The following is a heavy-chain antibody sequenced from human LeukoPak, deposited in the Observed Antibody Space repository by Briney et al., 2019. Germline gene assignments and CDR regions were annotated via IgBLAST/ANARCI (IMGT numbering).Heavy chain of an antibody. D-gene: IGHD1-26*01. J-gene: IGHJ4*02. CDR3: AGQGESGSYYLYY. CDR2: ISSSSSTI. CDR1: GFTLSSYS. Sequence: GESLRLSCAASGFTLSSYSKHWVRQAPGKGLVGVSYISSSSSTIYYADSVKGRLTISSDNAKNSLYLQMNSLRAEDTAVYYCAGQGESGSYYLYYWGQGALVTVSS. V-gene: IGHV3-48*01.